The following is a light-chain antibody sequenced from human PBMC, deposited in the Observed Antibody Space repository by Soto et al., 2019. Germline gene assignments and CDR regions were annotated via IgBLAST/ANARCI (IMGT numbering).Light chain of an antibody. CDR1: SGHSSYA. CDR3: QPWGTGIVG. Sequence: QLVLTQSPSASASLGASVKLTCTLSSGHSSYAIAWHQQQPEKGPRYLMKLNSDGSHSKGDGIPDRVSGSSSGAERYRTISSLQSEEEADYYFQPWGTGIVGFGGGTKLTVL. V-gene: IGLV4-69*01. CDR2: LNSDGSH. J-gene: IGLJ2*01.